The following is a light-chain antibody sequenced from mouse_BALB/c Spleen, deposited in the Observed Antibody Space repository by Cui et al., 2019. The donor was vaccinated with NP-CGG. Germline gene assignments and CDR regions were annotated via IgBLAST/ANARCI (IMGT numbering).Light chain of an antibody. CDR2: GTN. CDR1: TGAVTTSNY. CDR3: ALWYSNHWV. J-gene: IGLJ1*01. Sequence: VVTQESAPTTSPGETVTLTCRSSTGAVTTSNYANWVQEKPDHLFTGLIGGTNNRIPGVPARFSGSLIGDKAALTITGAQTEDEAIYFCALWYSNHWVFGGGTKLTVL. V-gene: IGLV1*01.